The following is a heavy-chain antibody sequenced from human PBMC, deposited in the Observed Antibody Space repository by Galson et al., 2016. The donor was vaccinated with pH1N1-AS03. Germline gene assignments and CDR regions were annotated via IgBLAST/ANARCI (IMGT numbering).Heavy chain of an antibody. V-gene: IGHV3-30*03. D-gene: IGHD2-8*01. J-gene: IGHJ4*02. CDR1: GFTIWSHH. CDR3: QTMVDAHLMNVGDY. CDR2: VSKEGTNT. Sequence: SLRLSCAVSGFTIWSHHMNWIRQAPGKGLEWLAAVSKEGTNTKYADSVKGRFTISRDNPKNTVHLQMDSLGPEDTAVYYCQTMVDAHLMNVGDYWGQGSLVTVSS.